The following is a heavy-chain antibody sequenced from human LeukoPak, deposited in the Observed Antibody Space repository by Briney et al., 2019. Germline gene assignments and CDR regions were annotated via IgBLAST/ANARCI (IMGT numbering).Heavy chain of an antibody. CDR2: IYHDGGA. CDR1: GFTVRSIY. D-gene: IGHD3-10*01. Sequence: GGSLRLSCAASGFTVRSIYMSWVRQAPGKGLEWVSVIYHDGGAYYADSVKVRFTISRDNSKNTLFLQMNSLRPEDTAVYYCINSVMLRGVIRPYWGQGTLVTVSS. CDR3: INSVMLRGVIRPY. J-gene: IGHJ4*02. V-gene: IGHV3-66*01.